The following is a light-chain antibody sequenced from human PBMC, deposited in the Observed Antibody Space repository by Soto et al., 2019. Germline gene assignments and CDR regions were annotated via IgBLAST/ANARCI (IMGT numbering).Light chain of an antibody. CDR2: DVT. Sequence: QSVLTQPASVSGSPGQSITISCTGTSGDIGSYHRVSWYQQHPGKAPIHIIYDVTDRPSGVSNRFSVSKSGNTASLTISGLQAEDEAEYYCSSYTNINTRACVFGTGTKLTVL. V-gene: IGLV2-14*03. CDR1: SGDIGSYHR. CDR3: SSYTNINTRACV. J-gene: IGLJ1*01.